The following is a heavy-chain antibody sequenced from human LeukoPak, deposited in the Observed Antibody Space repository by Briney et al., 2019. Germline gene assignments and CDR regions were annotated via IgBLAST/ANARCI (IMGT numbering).Heavy chain of an antibody. CDR3: AREYYYYDSSGYYPPAY. D-gene: IGHD3-22*01. J-gene: IGHJ4*02. Sequence: QAGGSLRLSCAASGFIFSSHWMTWVRQAPGKGLEWVSYISSSGSTIYYADSVKGRFTISRDNAKNSLYLQMNSLRAEDTAVYYCAREYYYYDSSGYYPPAYWGQGTLVTVSS. CDR1: GFIFSSHW. V-gene: IGHV3-48*04. CDR2: ISSSGSTI.